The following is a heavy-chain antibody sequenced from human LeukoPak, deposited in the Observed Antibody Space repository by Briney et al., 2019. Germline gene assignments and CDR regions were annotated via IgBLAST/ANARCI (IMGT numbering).Heavy chain of an antibody. CDR1: GGSISSGGYY. Sequence: SETLSLTCTVSGGSISSGGYYWSWIRQHPGKGLEWIGYIYYSGSTYYNPSLKSRVTISVDTSKNQFSLKLSSVTAADTAGYYCARDRGSHRSGGSCYPSDAFDIWGQGTMVTVSS. D-gene: IGHD2-15*01. V-gene: IGHV4-31*03. J-gene: IGHJ3*02. CDR2: IYYSGST. CDR3: ARDRGSHRSGGSCYPSDAFDI.